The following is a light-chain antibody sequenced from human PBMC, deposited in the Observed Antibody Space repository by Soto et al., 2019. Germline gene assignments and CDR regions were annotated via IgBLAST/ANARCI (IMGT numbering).Light chain of an antibody. V-gene: IGLV7-46*01. CDR1: TGAVTSGHF. CDR2: DTT. CDR3: RLKYTGTWL. Sequence: QAVVTQEPSLTVSPGGTVTLTCGSSTGAVTSGHFPYWFQQKPGQAPRTLIYDTTNRHSWTPARFSVFLLGGKAALTLSGAQPEDEAEYYCRLKYTGTWLVGGGTKVTVL. J-gene: IGLJ3*02.